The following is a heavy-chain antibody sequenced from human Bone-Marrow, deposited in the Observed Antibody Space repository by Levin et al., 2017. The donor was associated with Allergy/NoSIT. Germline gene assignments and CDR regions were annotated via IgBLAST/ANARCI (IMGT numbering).Heavy chain of an antibody. CDR2: ISGYGTST. J-gene: IGHJ4*02. D-gene: IGHD5-24*01. CDR1: GFSFSNYA. Sequence: GGSLRLSCVVSGFSFSNYAMSWVRQAPGKGLEWVATISGYGTSTFYPDSVRGRFTISKDNSKNMLYLHIDSLRVEDTAVYYCAKGWLQFDYFDNWGQGTLVTVSS. CDR3: AKGWLQFDYFDN. V-gene: IGHV3-23*01.